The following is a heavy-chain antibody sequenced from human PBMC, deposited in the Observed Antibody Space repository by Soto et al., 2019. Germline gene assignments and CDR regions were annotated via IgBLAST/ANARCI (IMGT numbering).Heavy chain of an antibody. D-gene: IGHD2-15*01. V-gene: IGHV1-69*13. J-gene: IGHJ6*02. CDR2: TIPIFGTA. CDR3: SKHPGGRGYYYGMDV. Sequence: SVKVSCKASGGTFSSYAISWVRQAPGQGLEWMGGTIPIFGTANYAQKIQGRVTIIADESTSTAYMELSRLRSEDTAVYYCSKHPGGRGYYYGMDVWGQGTTVTVAS. CDR1: GGTFSSYA.